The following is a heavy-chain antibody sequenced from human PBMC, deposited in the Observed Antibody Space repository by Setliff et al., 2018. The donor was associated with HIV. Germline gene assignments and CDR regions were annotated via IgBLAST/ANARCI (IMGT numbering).Heavy chain of an antibody. D-gene: IGHD3-16*01. CDR3: ARDDGGYTYAVAFDV. CDR1: GYMFIAYG. CDR2: IGPYNGRT. Sequence: ASVKVSCKTSGYMFIAYGMSWVRRAPGQGLEWMGWIGPYNGRTEYAQEFQGRVSLTIDTSASTAYMELRSLRSDDTAVYYCARDDGGYTYAVAFDVWGQGTMVTVSS. J-gene: IGHJ3*01. V-gene: IGHV1-18*01.